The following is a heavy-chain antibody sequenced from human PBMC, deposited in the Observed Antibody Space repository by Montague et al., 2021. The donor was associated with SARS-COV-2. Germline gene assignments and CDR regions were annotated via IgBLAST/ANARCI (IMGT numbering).Heavy chain of an antibody. D-gene: IGHD3-3*01. Sequence: SETLSLTCSVSGFSISSGYYWGWIRQTPLKGLEWIGSRYQNGATXXSPXXXRPVTTLLDTSKNQFSLSLTSVTAADTAVYYCARSGVGIFDFSYFDSWGQGSLVIVSS. V-gene: IGHV4-38-2*02. J-gene: IGHJ4*02. CDR1: GFSISSGYY. CDR2: RYQNGAT. CDR3: ARSGVGIFDFSYFDS.